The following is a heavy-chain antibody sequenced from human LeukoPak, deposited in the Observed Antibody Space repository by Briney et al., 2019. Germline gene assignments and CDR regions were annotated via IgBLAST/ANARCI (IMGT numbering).Heavy chain of an antibody. CDR3: ARDLGIAARAVFDY. D-gene: IGHD6-6*01. CDR1: RFTFSTYS. CDR2: ITSSSNYI. J-gene: IGHJ4*02. V-gene: IGHV3-21*01. Sequence: PGGSLRLSCAASRFTFSTYSMDWVRQAPGKGLEWVSSITSSSNYIHYADSVKGRFTISRDNAKNSLYLQMNSLRAEDTAVYYCARDLGIAARAVFDYWGQGTLVTVSS.